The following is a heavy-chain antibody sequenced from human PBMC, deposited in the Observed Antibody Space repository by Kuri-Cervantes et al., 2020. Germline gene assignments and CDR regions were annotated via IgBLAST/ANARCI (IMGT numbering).Heavy chain of an antibody. J-gene: IGHJ4*02. V-gene: IGHV4-4*02. CDR2: IYHSGST. CDR1: GGSISSSNW. Sequence: SETLSLTCAVSGGSISSSNWWSWVRQPPGKGLEWIGEIYHSGSTNYNPSLKSRVTISVDTSKNQFSLKLSSVTAADTAVYYCARRKAAAGKGVDYWGQGTLVTVSS. CDR3: ARRKAAAGKGVDY. D-gene: IGHD6-13*01.